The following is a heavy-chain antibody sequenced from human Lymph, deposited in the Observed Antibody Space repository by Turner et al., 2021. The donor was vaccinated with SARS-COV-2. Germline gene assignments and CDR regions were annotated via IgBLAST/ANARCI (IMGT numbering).Heavy chain of an antibody. CDR3: ARDNPHDAFDI. Sequence: EVQLAETGGGLLQPGGSLSLPCAASGFNVSSNYMSWVRQAPGKGLGWVSVIYSGGSTFYADSVRGRFTISRDNSKNTLYLQMNSLRAEDTAVYYCARDNPHDAFDIWGQGTMVTVSS. CDR1: GFNVSSNY. CDR2: IYSGGST. V-gene: IGHV3-53*02. J-gene: IGHJ3*02.